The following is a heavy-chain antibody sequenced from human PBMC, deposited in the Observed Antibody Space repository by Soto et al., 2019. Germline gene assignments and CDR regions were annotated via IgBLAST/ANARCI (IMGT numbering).Heavy chain of an antibody. CDR3: AREDYDFWSGTPNWFDP. J-gene: IGHJ5*02. CDR2: IYYSGST. CDR1: GGSISSYY. V-gene: IGHV4-59*01. Sequence: PSETLSLTCTVSGGSISSYYWSWIRQPPGKGLEWIGYIYYSGSTNYNPSLKSRVTISVDTSKNQFSLKLSSVTAADTAVYYYAREDYDFWSGTPNWFDPWGQGTLVTVSS. D-gene: IGHD3-3*01.